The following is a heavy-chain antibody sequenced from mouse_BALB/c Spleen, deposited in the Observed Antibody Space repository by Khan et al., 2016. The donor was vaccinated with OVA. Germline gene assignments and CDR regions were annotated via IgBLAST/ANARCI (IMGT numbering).Heavy chain of an antibody. V-gene: IGHV2-6-7*01. CDR3: ARELRLGGFAY. D-gene: IGHD1-2*01. Sequence: QVQLKESGPGLVAPSQSLSITCTVSGFSLTDYGINWIRQPPGKGLEWLGMIWGDGSTDYNSALKSRLSISKDNSTSQVFLKRNSLQTDDTARCYCARELRLGGFAYWGQGTLVTVSA. J-gene: IGHJ3*01. CDR1: GFSLTDYG. CDR2: IWGDGST.